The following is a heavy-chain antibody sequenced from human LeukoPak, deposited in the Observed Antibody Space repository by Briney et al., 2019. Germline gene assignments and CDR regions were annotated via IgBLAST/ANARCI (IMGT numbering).Heavy chain of an antibody. CDR1: GGSVSSSSYY. D-gene: IGHD4-17*01. J-gene: IGHJ5*02. Sequence: PSETLPLTCTVSGGSVSSSSYYWSWIRQPPGKGLEWIGYIYYSGSTNYNPSLKSRVTISVDTSKNQFSLKLSSVTAADTAVYYCARDGFTIRDWFDPWGQGTLVTVSS. V-gene: IGHV4-61*01. CDR2: IYYSGST. CDR3: ARDGFTIRDWFDP.